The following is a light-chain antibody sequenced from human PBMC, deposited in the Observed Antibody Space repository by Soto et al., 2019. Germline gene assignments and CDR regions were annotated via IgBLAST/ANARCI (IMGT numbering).Light chain of an antibody. CDR3: TSYATGSAYV. CDR2: DVS. J-gene: IGLJ1*01. CDR1: SSDVGGYNR. Sequence: QSALTQPPSVSGSPGPSVTISCTGTSSDVGGYNRVSWYQQPPGKAPKLLIYDVSNRPSGGSTRFSGSKSGNTASLTISGLQAEDEADYYCTSYATGSAYVFGPGTKVTVL. V-gene: IGLV2-18*02.